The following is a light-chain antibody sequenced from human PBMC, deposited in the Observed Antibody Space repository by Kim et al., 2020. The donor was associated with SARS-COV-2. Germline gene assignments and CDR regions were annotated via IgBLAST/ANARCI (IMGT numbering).Light chain of an antibody. CDR2: AAS. J-gene: IGKJ1*01. CDR1: KTINIY. Sequence: ASVGDRVTISCRESKTINIYVSWYQKKPGRAPKVLIYAASTMQSGVPSRFSGRGSGTDFTLTISSLQPEDSGFYYCQQTYSTPLTFGQGTKVDIK. V-gene: IGKV1-39*01. CDR3: QQTYSTPLT.